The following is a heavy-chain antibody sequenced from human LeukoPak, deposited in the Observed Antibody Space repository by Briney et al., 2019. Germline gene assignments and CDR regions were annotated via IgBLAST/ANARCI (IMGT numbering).Heavy chain of an antibody. Sequence: HGESLKISCKGSGYSFTSYWIGWVRQMPGKGLEWMGIIYPGDSDTRYSPSFQGQVTISADKSISTAYLQWSSLKASDTAMYYCARLSPKILGFFLHADAFDIWGQGTMVTVSS. D-gene: IGHD3-3*01. CDR1: GYSFTSYW. CDR3: ARLSPKILGFFLHADAFDI. J-gene: IGHJ3*02. V-gene: IGHV5-51*01. CDR2: IYPGDSDT.